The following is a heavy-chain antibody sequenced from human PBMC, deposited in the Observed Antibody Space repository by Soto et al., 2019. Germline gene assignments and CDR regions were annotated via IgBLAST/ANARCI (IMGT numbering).Heavy chain of an antibody. J-gene: IGHJ4*02. CDR2: ISYDGSNK. CDR3: ARDGRYSYGGYYFEY. D-gene: IGHD5-18*01. V-gene: IGHV3-30-3*01. CDR1: GFTFSSYA. Sequence: GGSLRLSCAASGFTFSSYAMHWVRQAPGKGLEWVAVISYDGSNKYYADSVKGRFTISRDNSKNTLYLQMNSLRAEDTAVYYCARDGRYSYGGYYFEYWGQGTLVTVSS.